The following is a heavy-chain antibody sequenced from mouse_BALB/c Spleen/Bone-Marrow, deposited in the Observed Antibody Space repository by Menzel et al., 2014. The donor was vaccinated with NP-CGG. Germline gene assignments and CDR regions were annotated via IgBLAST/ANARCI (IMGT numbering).Heavy chain of an antibody. CDR1: GYTFTSYW. V-gene: IGHV1S22*01. Sequence: LQQSGSELVRPGASVKLSCKASGYTFTSYWMHWVKQRSGQGLEWIGNIYPGTGSTNYDEKFKTKATLTVDTSSSTAYMQLSSLTSEDSAVYYCARWLLLDDWGQGTPLTVSS. CDR2: IYPGTGST. D-gene: IGHD2-3*01. J-gene: IGHJ2*01. CDR3: ARWLLLDD.